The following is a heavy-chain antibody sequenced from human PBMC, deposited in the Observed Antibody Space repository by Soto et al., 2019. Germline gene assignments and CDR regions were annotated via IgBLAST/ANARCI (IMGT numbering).Heavy chain of an antibody. Sequence: SETLSLTCAVSSGSISSSNWWSWVRQPPGKGLEWIGEIYHSGSTNYNPSLTSRATISVDKSKNQFSLKLSSVTAADTAVYYCARVGKHDYGDYGSRGWFDPWGQGTLVTVSS. V-gene: IGHV4-4*02. CDR1: SGSISSSNW. CDR2: IYHSGST. CDR3: ARVGKHDYGDYGSRGWFDP. D-gene: IGHD4-17*01. J-gene: IGHJ5*02.